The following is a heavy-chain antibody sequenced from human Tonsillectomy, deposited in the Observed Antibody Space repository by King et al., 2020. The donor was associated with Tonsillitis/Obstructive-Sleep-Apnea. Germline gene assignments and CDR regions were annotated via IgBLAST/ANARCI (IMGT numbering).Heavy chain of an antibody. CDR3: ARSLGYCSSTSCQTPTYYFDY. CDR2: ISSSSSTI. Sequence: VQLVESGGGLVQPGGSLRLSCAASGFTFSSYSMNWVRQAPGKGLEWVSYISSSSSTIYYADSVKGRFTIPRDNAKNSLYLQMNSLRDEDTAVYYCARSLGYCSSTSCQTPTYYFDYWGQGTLVTVSS. D-gene: IGHD2-2*01. V-gene: IGHV3-48*02. J-gene: IGHJ4*02. CDR1: GFTFSSYS.